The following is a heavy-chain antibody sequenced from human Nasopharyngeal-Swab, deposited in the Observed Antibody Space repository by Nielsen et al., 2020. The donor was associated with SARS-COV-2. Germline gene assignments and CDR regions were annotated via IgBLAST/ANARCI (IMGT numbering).Heavy chain of an antibody. CDR1: GYSFTSYW. CDR2: IYPGDSDI. CDR3: ARHNCGGDCYSNDWYFDL. V-gene: IGHV5-51*01. J-gene: IGHJ2*01. Sequence: GGSLRLSCKGSGYSFTSYWIGWVRQMPGKGLEWMGIIYPGDSDIRYSPSFQGQVTISADKSTSTAYLQWSSLKASDTAMYYCARHNCGGDCYSNDWYFDLWGRGTLVTVSS. D-gene: IGHD2-21*02.